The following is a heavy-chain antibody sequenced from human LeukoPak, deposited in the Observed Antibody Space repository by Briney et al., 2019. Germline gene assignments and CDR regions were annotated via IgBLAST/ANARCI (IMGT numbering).Heavy chain of an antibody. CDR1: GFTFSTYW. CDR2: IHQDGNEK. D-gene: IGHD3-22*01. CDR3: ARKGSSGYYFDY. V-gene: IGHV3-7*04. J-gene: IGHJ4*02. Sequence: PGGSLRLSCAASGFTFSTYWMSWVSQAPRNGLEWVGNIHQDGNEKYYVDSVKGRFTICRDNAKNSLYLQMNSLRAEDTAVYYCARKGSSGYYFDYWGQGTLVTVSS.